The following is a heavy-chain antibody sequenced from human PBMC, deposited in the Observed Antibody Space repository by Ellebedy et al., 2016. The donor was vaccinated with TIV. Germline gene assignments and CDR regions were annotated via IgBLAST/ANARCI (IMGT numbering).Heavy chain of an antibody. CDR2: ISHSGDT. CDR1: GGSITTGTY. Sequence: GSLRLSXAVSGGSITTGTYWRWVRQPPGAGLEWIGEISHSGDTKYNPSLKTRVTISIDKSKNQFSLRLNSVTAADTAVYYCARSSGYFSLDYWGQGTLVTVSS. CDR3: ARSSGYFSLDY. J-gene: IGHJ4*02. V-gene: IGHV4-4*02. D-gene: IGHD3-22*01.